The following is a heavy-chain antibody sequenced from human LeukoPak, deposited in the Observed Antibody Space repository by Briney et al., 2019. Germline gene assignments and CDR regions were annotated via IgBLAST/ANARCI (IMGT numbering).Heavy chain of an antibody. CDR2: ISGSGGST. CDR3: AKAPLQTQQLVWGYFDY. Sequence: PGGSLRLSCAASGFTFSSYAMSWVRQAPGKGLEWVSAISGSGGSTYYTDSVKGRFTISRDNSKNTLYLQMNSLRAEDTAVYYCAKAPLQTQQLVWGYFDYWGQGTLVTVSS. CDR1: GFTFSSYA. D-gene: IGHD6-13*01. V-gene: IGHV3-23*01. J-gene: IGHJ4*02.